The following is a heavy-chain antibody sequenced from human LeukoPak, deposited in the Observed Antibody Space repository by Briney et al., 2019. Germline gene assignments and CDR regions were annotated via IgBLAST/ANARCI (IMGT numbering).Heavy chain of an antibody. CDR2: ISGSGGST. CDR3: AKGRAVAGYHDAFDI. V-gene: IGHV3-23*01. D-gene: IGHD6-19*01. CDR1: GFTFSSYA. J-gene: IGHJ3*02. Sequence: GGSLRLSCAASGFTFSSYAMSWVRQAPGKGLEWVSAISGSGGSTYYADSVKGQFTISRDNSKNTLYLQMNSLRAEDTAVYYCAKGRAVAGYHDAFDIWGQGTMVTASS.